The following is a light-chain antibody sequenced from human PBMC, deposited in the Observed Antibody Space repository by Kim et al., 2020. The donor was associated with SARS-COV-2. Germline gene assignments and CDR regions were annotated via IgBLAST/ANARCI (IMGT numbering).Light chain of an antibody. Sequence: DTQMIQSPSSLSASVGDRVTITCRASQDVTNFVAWYQQKPGKAPNLLIYSASIVQSGVPSRFSGSGYGTDFTLTITGLQPEDVATYYCQKYNRAPLTFGGGTRVEIK. CDR1: QDVTNF. V-gene: IGKV1-27*01. CDR3: QKYNRAPLT. CDR2: SAS. J-gene: IGKJ4*01.